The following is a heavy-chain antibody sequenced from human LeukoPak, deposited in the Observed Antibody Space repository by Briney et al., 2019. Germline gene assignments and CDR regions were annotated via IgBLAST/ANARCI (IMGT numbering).Heavy chain of an antibody. CDR2: MNPNSGNT. J-gene: IGHJ4*02. Sequence: GASVKVSCKASGYTFTSYDINWVRQATGQGLEWMGWMNPNSGNTGYAQKFQGRVTMTRNTSISTAYMELSSLRSEDTAVYYCATGAIMVRGVIIPKFDYWGQGTLVTVSS. CDR1: GYTFTSYD. V-gene: IGHV1-8*01. D-gene: IGHD3-10*01. CDR3: ATGAIMVRGVIIPKFDY.